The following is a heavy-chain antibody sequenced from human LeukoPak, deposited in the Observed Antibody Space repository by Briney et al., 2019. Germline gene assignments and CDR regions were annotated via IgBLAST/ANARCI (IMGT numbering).Heavy chain of an antibody. V-gene: IGHV3-30*02. D-gene: IGHD3-3*01. CDR3: AKGDTIFGVVPDAVDI. J-gene: IGHJ3*02. CDR2: IRYDGSNK. Sequence: GGSLRLSCAASGFTFSSYGMHWVRQAPGKGLEWVAFIRYDGSNKYYADSVKGRFTISRDNSKNTLYLQMNSLRAEDTAVYYCAKGDTIFGVVPDAVDIWGQGTMVTVSS. CDR1: GFTFSSYG.